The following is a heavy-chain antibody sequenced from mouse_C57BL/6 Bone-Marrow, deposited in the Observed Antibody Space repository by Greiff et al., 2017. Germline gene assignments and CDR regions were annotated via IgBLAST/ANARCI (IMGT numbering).Heavy chain of an antibody. V-gene: IGHV1-76*01. D-gene: IGHD1-1*01. J-gene: IGHJ2*01. CDR3: ARNGITTVDY. Sequence: VQLQQSGAELVRPGASVKLSCKASGYTFTDYYINWVKQRPGQGLEWIARIYPGSGNTYYNEKFKGKATLTAEKSSSTAYMQLSSLTSEDSAVYFCARNGITTVDYWGQGTTLTVSS. CDR1: GYTFTDYY. CDR2: IYPGSGNT.